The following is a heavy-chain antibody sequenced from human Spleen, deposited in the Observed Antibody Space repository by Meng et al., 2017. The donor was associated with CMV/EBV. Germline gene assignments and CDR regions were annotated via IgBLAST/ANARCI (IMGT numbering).Heavy chain of an antibody. D-gene: IGHD5-18*01. CDR2: IYYSGST. V-gene: IGHV4-39*07. Sequence: QVQLQESGPGLVKPSDTLSLTCTVSGGSISSSSYYWGWIRQPPGKGLEWIGSIYYSGSTYYNPSLKSRVTISVDTSKNQFSLKLSSVTAADTAVYYCATVDTAMVGYWGQGTLVTVSS. CDR1: GGSISSSSYY. J-gene: IGHJ4*02. CDR3: ATVDTAMVGY.